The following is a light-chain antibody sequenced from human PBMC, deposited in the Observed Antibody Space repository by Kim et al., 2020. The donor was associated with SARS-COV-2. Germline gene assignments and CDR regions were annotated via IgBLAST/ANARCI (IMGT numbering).Light chain of an antibody. CDR2: SDN. CDR1: SSNIGSNA. V-gene: IGLV1-44*01. CDR3: AAWDDSLNGWV. Sequence: QSVLTQPPSASGTPGQRVTISCSGSSSNIGSNAVNWYQQVSGTAPKPLIYSDNHRPSGVPDRFSGSKAGTSASLAISGLQSEDEADYYCAAWDDSLNGWVFGGGTQLTVL. J-gene: IGLJ3*02.